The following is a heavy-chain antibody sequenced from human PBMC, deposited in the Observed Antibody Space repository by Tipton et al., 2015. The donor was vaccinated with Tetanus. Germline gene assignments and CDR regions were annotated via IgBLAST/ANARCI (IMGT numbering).Heavy chain of an antibody. J-gene: IGHJ6*02. CDR2: LSYDRNNK. V-gene: IGHV3-30*03. D-gene: IGHD6-19*01. CDR1: LSCSNYG. CDR3: VRGGVAVAGRGSAYSGLDV. Sequence: LSCSNYGMHWVRRAPGKGLEWVAVLSYDRNNKYYADSVKGRFTISRDNSRNTLYLQMNSLRAEDTAVYYCVRGGVAVAGRGSAYSGLDVWGQGTTVTVSS.